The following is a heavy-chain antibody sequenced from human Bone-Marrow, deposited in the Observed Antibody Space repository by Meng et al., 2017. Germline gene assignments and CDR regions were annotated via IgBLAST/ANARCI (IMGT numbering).Heavy chain of an antibody. J-gene: IGHJ3*02. Sequence: GGSLRLSCAASGFTFSSYSMNWVRQAPGKGLEWVSYISSSGSTIYYADSVKGRFTISRDNAKNSLYLQMNSLRAEDTAVYYCARDRRVRGVIGYDAFDIWAQGTMATVSS. CDR3: ARDRRVRGVIGYDAFDI. CDR1: GFTFSSYS. CDR2: ISSSGSTI. D-gene: IGHD3-10*01. V-gene: IGHV3-48*04.